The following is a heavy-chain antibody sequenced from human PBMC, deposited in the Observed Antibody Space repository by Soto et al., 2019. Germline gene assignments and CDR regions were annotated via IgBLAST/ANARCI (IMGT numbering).Heavy chain of an antibody. CDR1: GFSLSNARMG. V-gene: IGHV2-26*01. CDR3: ERIPRLRYFDWSIDY. D-gene: IGHD3-9*01. Sequence: QVTLKESGPVLVKPTETLTLTCTVSGFSLSNARMGVSWIRQPPGKALEWLAHIFSNDEKSYSTSLKSRLTITKDTSKSQVVLTRTNMEPVDTAAYYCERIPRLRYFDWSIDYWGQGTLVTVSS. CDR2: IFSNDEK. J-gene: IGHJ4*02.